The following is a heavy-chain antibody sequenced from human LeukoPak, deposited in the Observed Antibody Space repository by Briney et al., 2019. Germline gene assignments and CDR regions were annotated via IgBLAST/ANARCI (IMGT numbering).Heavy chain of an antibody. V-gene: IGHV3-53*01. D-gene: IGHD4-17*01. CDR1: GFTVSSNY. J-gene: IGHJ3*02. CDR2: IYSGGSA. CDR3: ARDRYYGDYAPHDAFDI. Sequence: GGSLRLSCAASGFTVSSNYMSWVRQAPGKGLEWVSVIYSGGSAYYADSVKGRFTISRDNSKNTLYLQMNSLRAEDTAVYYCARDRYYGDYAPHDAFDIWGQGTMVTVSS.